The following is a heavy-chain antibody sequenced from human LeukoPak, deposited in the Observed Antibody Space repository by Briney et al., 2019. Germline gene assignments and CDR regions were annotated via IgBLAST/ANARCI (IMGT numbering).Heavy chain of an antibody. Sequence: ASVKVSCKASGYTFTGYYMHWVRQAPGQGLEWMGWINPNNGGTNYEQKFQGRVTMTRDTSISTAYMELSRLRSDDTAVYYCAASSGSGAFDIWGQGTMVTVSS. CDR3: AASSGSGAFDI. CDR1: GYTFTGYY. V-gene: IGHV1-2*02. CDR2: INPNNGGT. J-gene: IGHJ3*02. D-gene: IGHD6-19*01.